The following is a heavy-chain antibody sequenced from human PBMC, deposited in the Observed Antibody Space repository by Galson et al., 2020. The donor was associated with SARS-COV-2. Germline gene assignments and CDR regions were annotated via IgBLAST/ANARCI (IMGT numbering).Heavy chain of an antibody. CDR1: GYSFTSYW. D-gene: IGHD3-22*01. CDR3: ARHSSYDSSGYYPNNWFDP. V-gene: IGHV5-51*01. CDR2: IYPGASDT. J-gene: IGHJ5*02. Sequence: GESLKISCQGSGYSFTSYWIGWVRQMPGKGLEWMGIIYPGASDTRYSPSFQGQVTISADKSISTAYLQWSSLKASDTAMYYCARHSSYDSSGYYPNNWFDPWGQGTLVTVSS.